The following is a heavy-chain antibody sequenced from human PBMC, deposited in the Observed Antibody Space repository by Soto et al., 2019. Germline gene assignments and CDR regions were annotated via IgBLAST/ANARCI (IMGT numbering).Heavy chain of an antibody. D-gene: IGHD2-15*01. CDR2: ISAYNGNT. Sequence: ASVKVSCNASGYTFTSYGISWVRQAPGQGLEWMGWISAYNGNTNYAQKLQGRVTMTTDTSTSTAYMELRSLRSDDTAVYYCARRGECSGGSCPPLSYWGQGTLVTVSS. V-gene: IGHV1-18*01. CDR3: ARRGECSGGSCPPLSY. J-gene: IGHJ4*02. CDR1: GYTFTSYG.